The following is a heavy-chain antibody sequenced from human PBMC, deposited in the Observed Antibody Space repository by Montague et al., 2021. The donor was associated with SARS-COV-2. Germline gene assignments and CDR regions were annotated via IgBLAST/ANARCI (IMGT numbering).Heavy chain of an antibody. CDR2: IKQDGSEK. CDR1: GFTFSTFW. Sequence: SLRLSSAVSGFTFSTFWMTWVRQVPGKGLEWVAHIKQDGSEKYYVDSVKGRFTISRDNAKNSLYLQLDSLRAEDTAVYYCARGYDSSGYQYWGQGTLVTVSS. V-gene: IGHV3-7*05. D-gene: IGHD3-22*01. J-gene: IGHJ4*02. CDR3: ARGYDSSGYQY.